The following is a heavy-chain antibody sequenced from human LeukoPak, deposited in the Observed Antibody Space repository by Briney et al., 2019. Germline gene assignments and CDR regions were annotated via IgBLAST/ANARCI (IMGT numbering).Heavy chain of an antibody. CDR1: GGSISTGGYY. V-gene: IGHV4-31*03. CDR3: ARVRRPHAGAFDI. Sequence: SQTLSLTCNVSGGSISTGGYYWSWIRQHPGKGLEWIGYIDYSGSTYYNPSLKSRVTISVGTSKNQFSLKLSSVTAADTAVYYCARVRRPHAGAFDIWGQGTMVTVSS. J-gene: IGHJ3*02. CDR2: IDYSGST. D-gene: IGHD6-6*01.